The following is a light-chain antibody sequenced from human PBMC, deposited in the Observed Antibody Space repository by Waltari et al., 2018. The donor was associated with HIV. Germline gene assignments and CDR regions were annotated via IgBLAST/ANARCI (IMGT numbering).Light chain of an antibody. V-gene: IGLV4-69*01. J-gene: IGLJ2*01. CDR1: SGHSSYS. Sequence: QLVLTQSPSASASLGASVKLTCTLSSGHSSYSIPWHQQQPEKGPRYLMKLNSEASNSKGDGIPVLFSGSSSGAERYLPIPILQSEDEADYYCQTWCTGIRVFGGGTKLTVL. CDR3: QTWCTGIRV. CDR2: LNSEASN.